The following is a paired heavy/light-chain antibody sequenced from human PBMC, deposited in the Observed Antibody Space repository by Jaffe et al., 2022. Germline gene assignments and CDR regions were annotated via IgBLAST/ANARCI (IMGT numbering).Heavy chain of an antibody. CDR1: GGSISSSSYY. D-gene: IGHD3-9*01. V-gene: IGHV4-39*01. J-gene: IGHJ4*02. CDR3: ARHDSLAWMTTDILTGYQKY. Sequence: QLQLQESGPGLVKPSETLSLTCTVSGGSISSSSYYWGWIRQPPGKGLEWIGSIYYSGSTYYNPSLKSRVTISVDTSKNQFSLKLSSVTAADTAVYYCARHDSLAWMTTDILTGYQKYWGQGTLVTVSS. CDR2: IYYSGST.
Light chain of an antibody. J-gene: IGLJ2*01. CDR3: QVWDSSSDHLVV. Sequence: SYVLTQPPSVSVAPGQTARITCGGNNIGSKSVHWYQQKPGQAPVLVVYDDSDRPSGIPERFSGSNSGNTATLTISRVEAGDEADYYCQVWDSSSDHLVVFGGGTKLTVL. CDR1: NIGSKS. CDR2: DDS. V-gene: IGLV3-21*02.